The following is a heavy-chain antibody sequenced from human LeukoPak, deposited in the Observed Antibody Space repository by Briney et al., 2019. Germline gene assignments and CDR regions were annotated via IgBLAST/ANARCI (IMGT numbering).Heavy chain of an antibody. CDR2: IIPIFGTA. J-gene: IGHJ6*04. Sequence: ASVKVSCKASGGTFSSYAISWVRQAPGQGLEWMGGIIPIFGTANYAQKFQGRVTITADESTSTAYMELSSLRSEDTAVYYCAGDIWVGELSYGMDVWGKGTTVTVSS. V-gene: IGHV1-69*13. CDR1: GGTFSSYA. D-gene: IGHD3-10*01. CDR3: AGDIWVGELSYGMDV.